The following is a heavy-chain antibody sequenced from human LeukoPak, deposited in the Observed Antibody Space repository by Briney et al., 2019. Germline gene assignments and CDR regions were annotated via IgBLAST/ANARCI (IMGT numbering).Heavy chain of an antibody. D-gene: IGHD3-22*01. Sequence: HGESLKISCKGSGYSFTSYWIGWVRQMPGKGLEWMGIIYPGDSDTRYSPSFQGQVTISADKSISTAYMELSSLRSEDTAVYYCARGVDYYDSTGLVVVYWGQGTLVTVSS. V-gene: IGHV5-51*01. CDR2: IYPGDSDT. CDR1: GYSFTSYW. CDR3: ARGVDYYDSTGLVVVY. J-gene: IGHJ4*02.